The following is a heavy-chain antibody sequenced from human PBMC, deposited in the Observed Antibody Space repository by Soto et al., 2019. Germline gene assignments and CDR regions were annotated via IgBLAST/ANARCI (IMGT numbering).Heavy chain of an antibody. J-gene: IGHJ1*01. Sequence: QVQLQQWGAGLLKPSETLSLTCAVYGGSFSGYYWSWIRQPPGKGLEWIGEINHSGSTNYNPSLKSRVTISVDTSKNQFSLTLSYVTAADTAVYYCARSRRHIVVVTAIRRAEYFQHWGQGTLVTVSS. CDR2: INHSGST. D-gene: IGHD2-21*02. V-gene: IGHV4-34*01. CDR1: GGSFSGYY. CDR3: ARSRRHIVVVTAIRRAEYFQH.